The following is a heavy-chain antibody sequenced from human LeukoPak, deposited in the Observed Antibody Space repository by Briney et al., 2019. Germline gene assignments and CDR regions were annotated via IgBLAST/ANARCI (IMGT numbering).Heavy chain of an antibody. Sequence: ALVKVSCKASGYTFTGYYMHWVRQAPGQGLEWMGWINPNSGGTNYAQKFQGRVTMTRDTSISTAYMELSRLRSDDTAVYYGARAAYIVVVPAAIRDNWFDPWGQGTLVTVSS. CDR3: ARAAYIVVVPAAIRDNWFDP. D-gene: IGHD2-2*01. V-gene: IGHV1-2*02. J-gene: IGHJ5*02. CDR1: GYTFTGYY. CDR2: INPNSGGT.